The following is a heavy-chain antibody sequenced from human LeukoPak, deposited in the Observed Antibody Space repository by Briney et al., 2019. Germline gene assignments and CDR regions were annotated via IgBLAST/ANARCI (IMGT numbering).Heavy chain of an antibody. D-gene: IGHD3-16*02. CDR2: ISYDGSNK. V-gene: IGHV3-30*18. CDR1: GFTFSSYG. Sequence: PGGSLRLSCAASGFTFSSYGMNWVRQAPGKGLEWVAVISYDGSNKYYADSVKGRFTISRDNSKNTLYLQMNSLRAEDTAVYYCAKDYYDYVWGSYPFDDWGQGTLVTVSS. J-gene: IGHJ4*02. CDR3: AKDYYDYVWGSYPFDD.